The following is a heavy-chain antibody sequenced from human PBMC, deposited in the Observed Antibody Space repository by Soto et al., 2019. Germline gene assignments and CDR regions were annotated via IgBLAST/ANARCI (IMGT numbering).Heavy chain of an antibody. D-gene: IGHD1-1*01. CDR2: ISAHNGNT. V-gene: IGHV1-18*01. CDR1: GYTFTSYG. J-gene: IGHJ4*02. Sequence: QVHLVQSGAEVKKPGASVKVSCKASGYTFTSYGITWVRQAPGQGLEWMGWISAHNGNTDYAQKLQGRVIVTRDTSTSTAYMELRSLISDDKAVYYCARERYGDYWGQGALVTVSS. CDR3: ARERYGDY.